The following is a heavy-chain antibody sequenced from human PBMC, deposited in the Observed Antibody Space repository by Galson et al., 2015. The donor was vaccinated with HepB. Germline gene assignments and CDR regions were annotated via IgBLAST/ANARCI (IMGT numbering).Heavy chain of an antibody. Sequence: SLRLSCAASGFSLSAYNMNWVRQAPGKGLEWVSSISGSTYIYYKDSVQGRFTISRDTAENSVYLQMNGLRVEDTAVYYCARDSGSYDVLTGYSSYFDLWGPGTLVTVSS. CDR3: ARDSGSYDVLTGYSSYFDL. J-gene: IGHJ4*02. V-gene: IGHV3-69-1*01. CDR2: ISGSTYI. D-gene: IGHD3-9*01. CDR1: GFSLSAYN.